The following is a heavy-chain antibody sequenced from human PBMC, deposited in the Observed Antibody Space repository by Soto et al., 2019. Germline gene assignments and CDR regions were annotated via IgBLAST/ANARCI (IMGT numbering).Heavy chain of an antibody. Sequence: GFLRLSCAASGFTLSSYSMNWVRQAPGKGLEWVSSISSSSSYIYYADSVKGRFTISRDNAKNSLYLQMNSLRAEDTAVYYCARDYSYDSSGYYLFADAFDIWGQGTMVTVSS. D-gene: IGHD3-22*01. CDR1: GFTLSSYS. CDR3: ARDYSYDSSGYYLFADAFDI. CDR2: ISSSSSYI. J-gene: IGHJ3*02. V-gene: IGHV3-21*01.